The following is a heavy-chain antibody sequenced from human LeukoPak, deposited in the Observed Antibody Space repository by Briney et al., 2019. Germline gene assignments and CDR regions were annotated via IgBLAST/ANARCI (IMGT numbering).Heavy chain of an antibody. CDR2: VSYGGNKK. J-gene: IGHJ4*02. CDR3: TRDGRYPY. Sequence: SCAASGYTFTDYFVHWVRQAPGKGLEWVAVVSYGGNKKQYADSVRGRFTISRDNSKSTVYLHMDSLRPEDTAVYYCTRDGRYPYWGQGTLVTVSS. V-gene: IGHV3-30-3*01. CDR1: GYTFTDYF. D-gene: IGHD3-16*02.